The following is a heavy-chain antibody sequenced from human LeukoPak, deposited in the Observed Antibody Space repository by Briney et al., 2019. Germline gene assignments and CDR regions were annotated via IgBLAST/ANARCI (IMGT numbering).Heavy chain of an antibody. Sequence: GGYVRLSCADRGFTFTSYAMSSLRQAPGKGLEWVAAISGGGEDTYYPDSVKGRFTISRDNSENTLYLQMNSLRAEDTAIYYCAKPRAMTTGVGRYFDLWGRGTLVTVSS. CDR2: ISGGGEDT. CDR3: AKPRAMTTGVGRYFDL. CDR1: GFTFTSYA. J-gene: IGHJ2*01. D-gene: IGHD1-1*01. V-gene: IGHV3-23*01.